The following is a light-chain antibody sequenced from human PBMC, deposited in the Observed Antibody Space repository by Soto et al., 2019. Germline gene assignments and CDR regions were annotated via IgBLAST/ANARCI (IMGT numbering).Light chain of an antibody. V-gene: IGKV1-5*03. CDR1: XSISMC. CDR2: KAS. Sequence: DIQMTQSPSTLSASVGDIFTTXXRASXSISMCLAWYQQKPGKAPKLLIYKASTXXSGVPSRFSGSGSGTEFTLTISSLQPDDFATYYCQHYNSYSEAFGQGTKVDIK. J-gene: IGKJ1*01. CDR3: QHYNSYSEA.